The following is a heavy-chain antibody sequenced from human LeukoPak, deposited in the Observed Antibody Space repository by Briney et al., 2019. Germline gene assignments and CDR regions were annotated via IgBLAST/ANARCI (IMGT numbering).Heavy chain of an antibody. CDR1: GGSISSSNW. J-gene: IGHJ3*02. D-gene: IGHD3-10*01. V-gene: IGHV4-4*02. Sequence: KPSETLSLTCAVSGGSISSSNWWSWVRQPPGKGLEWIGEIYHSGSTNYNPSLKSRVTISVDKSKNQFSLKLSSVTAADTAVYYCASYGPGSYRGAFDIWGQGTMVTVSS. CDR3: ASYGPGSYRGAFDI. CDR2: IYHSGST.